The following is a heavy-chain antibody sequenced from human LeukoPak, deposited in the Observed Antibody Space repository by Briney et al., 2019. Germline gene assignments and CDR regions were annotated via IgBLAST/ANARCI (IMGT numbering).Heavy chain of an antibody. D-gene: IGHD1-26*01. J-gene: IGHJ5*02. CDR3: ARGPVGATSGSAWFDP. Sequence: ASVKVSCRASGYTFTTYDINWVRQATGQGLEWMGWMNPNSGNTGYAQKFQGRVTMTRNTSISTAYMELSSLRSEDTAVCYCARGPVGATSGSAWFDPWGQGTLVTVSS. CDR1: GYTFTTYD. CDR2: MNPNSGNT. V-gene: IGHV1-8*01.